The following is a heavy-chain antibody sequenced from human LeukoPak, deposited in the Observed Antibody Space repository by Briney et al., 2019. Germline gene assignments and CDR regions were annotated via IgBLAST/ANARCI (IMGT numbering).Heavy chain of an antibody. CDR3: ARDPCSGGSCYPYYFDY. D-gene: IGHD2-15*01. CDR1: GGSISTYY. J-gene: IGHJ4*02. Sequence: SETLSLTWTVSGGSISTYYWSWIRQPPGKGLEWIGYIYYSGSTNYKPSLKSRVTISVDTSKNQFSLKLSSVTAADTAVYYCARDPCSGGSCYPYYFDYWGQGTLVTVSS. V-gene: IGHV4-59*01. CDR2: IYYSGST.